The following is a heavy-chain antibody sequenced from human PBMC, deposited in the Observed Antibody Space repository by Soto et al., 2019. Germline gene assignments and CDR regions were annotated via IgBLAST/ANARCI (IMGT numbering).Heavy chain of an antibody. V-gene: IGHV3-21*01. D-gene: IGHD2-15*01. CDR3: ARDLEVVVAATPYLVPAFDI. Sequence: EVQLVESGGGLVKPGGSLRLSCAASGFTFSSYSMNWVRQAPGKGLEWVSSISSSSSYIYYADSVKGRFTISRDNAKNSLSLQMNSLRAEDTAVYYCARDLEVVVAATPYLVPAFDIWGQGTMVTVSS. CDR1: GFTFSSYS. J-gene: IGHJ3*02. CDR2: ISSSSSYI.